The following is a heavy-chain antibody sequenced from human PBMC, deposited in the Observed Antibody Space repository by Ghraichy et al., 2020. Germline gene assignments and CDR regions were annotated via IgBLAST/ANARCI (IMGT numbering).Heavy chain of an antibody. Sequence: SETLSLTCAVYGGSFSGYYWSWIRQPPGKGLEWIGEINHSGSTNYNPSLKSRVTISVDTSKNQFSLKLSSVTAADTAVYYCARGARYSPVDYWGQGTLVTVSS. J-gene: IGHJ4*02. CDR2: INHSGST. CDR3: ARGARYSPVDY. CDR1: GGSFSGYY. V-gene: IGHV4-34*01. D-gene: IGHD1-1*01.